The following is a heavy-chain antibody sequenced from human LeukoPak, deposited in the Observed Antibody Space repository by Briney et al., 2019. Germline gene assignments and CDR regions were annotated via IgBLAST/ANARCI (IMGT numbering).Heavy chain of an antibody. CDR2: ISGSSGRT. CDR1: GFTLSSFG. V-gene: IGHV3-23*01. D-gene: IGHD3-9*01. Sequence: GGSLRPSCAASGFTLSSFGMSWVRQAPGKGLEWVSAISGSSGRTYYADAVKGRFTVSRDISKNTVSLQMNRLRADDTAMYHCAKDRFYDILTGYPDYWGQGTLVTVSS. CDR3: AKDRFYDILTGYPDY. J-gene: IGHJ4*02.